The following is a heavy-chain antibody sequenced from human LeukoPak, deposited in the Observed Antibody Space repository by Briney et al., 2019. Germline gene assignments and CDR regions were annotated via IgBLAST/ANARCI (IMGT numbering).Heavy chain of an antibody. D-gene: IGHD5-24*01. CDR1: GGSFSGYY. J-gene: IGHJ4*02. Sequence: PSETLSLTCAVYGGSFSGYYWSWVRQPPGKGLEWVGEINHSGSTNYNPSLKSRVTISVDTSKNQFSLKLSSVTAADTAVYYCASTVSMAKFDYWGQGTLVTVSS. CDR2: INHSGST. V-gene: IGHV4-34*01. CDR3: ASTVSMAKFDY.